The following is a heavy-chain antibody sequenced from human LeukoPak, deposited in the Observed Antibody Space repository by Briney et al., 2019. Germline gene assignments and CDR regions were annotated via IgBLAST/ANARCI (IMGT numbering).Heavy chain of an antibody. CDR2: LSFDGSNK. CDR1: GFTFSICA. CDR3: AKMVLWFGELMPAEFDY. V-gene: IGHV3-30-3*02. Sequence: GGSLRLSCAAPGFTFSICAMHWVRQAPGKGLEWVATLSFDGSNKHYADSVKGRFTISRDNSKNTLYLQMNSLRAEDTAVYYCAKMVLWFGELMPAEFDYWGQGTLVTVSS. D-gene: IGHD3-10*01. J-gene: IGHJ4*02.